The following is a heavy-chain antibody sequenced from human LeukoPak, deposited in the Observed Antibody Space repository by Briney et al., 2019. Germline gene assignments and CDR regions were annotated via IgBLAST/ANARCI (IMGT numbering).Heavy chain of an antibody. CDR1: VFTFSSYS. D-gene: IGHD6-13*01. CDR3: AARYSSSWYVPYYYMDV. V-gene: IGHV3-21*01. Sequence: GGSLRLSCAASVFTFSSYSMNWVRQAPGKGLEWVSSISSSSSYIYYADSVKGRFTISRDNAKNSLYLQMNSLRAEDTAVYYCAARYSSSWYVPYYYMDVWGKGTTVTVSS. CDR2: ISSSSSYI. J-gene: IGHJ6*03.